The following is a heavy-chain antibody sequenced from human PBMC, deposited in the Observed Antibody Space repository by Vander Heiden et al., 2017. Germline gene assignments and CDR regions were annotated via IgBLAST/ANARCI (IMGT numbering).Heavy chain of an antibody. CDR1: GFPFSSYG. J-gene: IGHJ4*02. V-gene: IGHV3-33*01. CDR3: ARGGGYNWNYFDY. Sequence: QVQLVESGGGVVQPGRCLRLSCAAPGFPFSSYGLTVVRHAPGTGLGWVAVIWYDGSNKYYADSVKGRFTISRDNSKNTLYLQMNSLRAEDTAVYYCARGGGYNWNYFDYWGQGTLVTVSS. CDR2: IWYDGSNK. D-gene: IGHD1-20*01.